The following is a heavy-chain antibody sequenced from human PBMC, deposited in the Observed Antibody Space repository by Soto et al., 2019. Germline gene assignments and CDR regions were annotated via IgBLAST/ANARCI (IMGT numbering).Heavy chain of an antibody. CDR3: AXXXXXXXXLXGYYMAYYFDY. CDR2: INAGNGNT. D-gene: IGHD3-9*01. V-gene: IGHV1-3*01. J-gene: IGHJ4*02. CDR1: GYTFTSYA. Sequence: QVQLVQSGAEVKKPGASVKVSCKASGYTFTSYAMHWVRQAPGQRLEWMGWINAGNGNTKYSQKFQGRVTITRDTXXXXXXXXXXXXXXXXXXXXXXAXXXXXXXXLXGYYMAYYFDYWGQGTLVTV.